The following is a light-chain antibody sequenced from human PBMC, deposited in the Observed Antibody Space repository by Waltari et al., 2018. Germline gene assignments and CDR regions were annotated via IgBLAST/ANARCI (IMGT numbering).Light chain of an antibody. J-gene: IGLJ1*01. CDR3: QASWV. Sequence: SYELTQPPSVSVSPGPTASITCSGDILGDKYASWYQQKPGQSPVMVMYEDSKRPSGIPERFSGSNSGNTATLTISGTQALDEADYYCQASWVFGTGTKVTVL. CDR2: EDS. V-gene: IGLV3-1*01. CDR1: ILGDKY.